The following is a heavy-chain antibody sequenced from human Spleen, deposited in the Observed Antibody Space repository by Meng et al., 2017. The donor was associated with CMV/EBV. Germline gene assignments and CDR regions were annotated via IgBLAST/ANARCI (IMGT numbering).Heavy chain of an antibody. V-gene: IGHV1-2*02. CDR1: Y. D-gene: IGHD5-12*01. CDR2: INPKSGCT. CDR3: ARGMEGIVPAIGSVAGILGWFDP. Sequence: YMHLVRQAPVQGLEWMGWINPKSGCTNYAQKFQGRVTMTRDTSISTAYMELSRLRSDDTAVYYCARGMEGIVPAIGSVAGILGWFDPWGQGTLVTVSS. J-gene: IGHJ5*02.